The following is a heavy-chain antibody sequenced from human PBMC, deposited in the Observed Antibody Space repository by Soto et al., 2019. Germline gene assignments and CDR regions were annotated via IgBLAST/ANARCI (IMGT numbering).Heavy chain of an antibody. V-gene: IGHV3-74*01. J-gene: IGHJ4*02. CDR3: GGIASGTTCGSY. CDR1: GFTFNNYW. CDR2: ISSDGSST. Sequence: EVQLVESGGGLVQPGGSLRLSCAASGFTFNNYWMHWVRQDPGKGLVWVSRISSDGSSTNYADSVKGRFAISRDNAKNTVYLQKARLRGAGTGVFFRGGIASGTTCGSYWGQGTPVTVSS. D-gene: IGHD1-7*01.